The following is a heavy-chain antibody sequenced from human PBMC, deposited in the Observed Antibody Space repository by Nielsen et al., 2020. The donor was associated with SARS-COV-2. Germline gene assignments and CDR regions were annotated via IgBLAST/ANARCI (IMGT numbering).Heavy chain of an antibody. D-gene: IGHD6-13*01. CDR1: GDSVSEYY. V-gene: IGHV4-59*08. CDR2: IFYSGTT. Sequence: SKTLSLTCSVSGDSVSEYYWSWIRQPPGKEPEWIGYIFYSGTTDYNPSLRNRVSISMDTSKNQLSLRLRSVTAADTAIYYCAVYSQYTSSLNWFDPWGHGVLVTVSS. J-gene: IGHJ5*02. CDR3: AVYSQYTSSLNWFDP.